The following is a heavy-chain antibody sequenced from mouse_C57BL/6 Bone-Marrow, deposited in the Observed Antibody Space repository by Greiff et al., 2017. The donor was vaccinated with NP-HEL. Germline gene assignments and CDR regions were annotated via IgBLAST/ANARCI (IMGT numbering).Heavy chain of an antibody. Sequence: EVQLVESGPGLVKPSQSLSLTCSVTGSSITSGYYWNWIRQFPGNKLEWMGYIGYDGSNNYNPSLKNRSSITRDTSKNQFFLKLNSVTTEDTATYYCARVKTGYFDYWGQGTTLTVSS. CDR1: GSSITSGYY. D-gene: IGHD4-1*01. CDR2: IGYDGSN. V-gene: IGHV3-6*01. CDR3: ARVKTGYFDY. J-gene: IGHJ2*01.